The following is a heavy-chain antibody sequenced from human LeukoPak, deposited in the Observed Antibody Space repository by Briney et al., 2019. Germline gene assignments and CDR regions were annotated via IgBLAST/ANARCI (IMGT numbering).Heavy chain of an antibody. D-gene: IGHD6-19*01. CDR1: GFSLSSYA. Sequence: GGSLRLSCAASGFSLSSYAMSWVRQAPGKGLEWVSAISGSGGSTYYADSVKGRFTISRDNSKNTLYLQMNSLRAEDTAVYYCAKGQGQWLVPSAFDIWGQGTMVTVSS. CDR2: ISGSGGST. J-gene: IGHJ3*02. CDR3: AKGQGQWLVPSAFDI. V-gene: IGHV3-23*01.